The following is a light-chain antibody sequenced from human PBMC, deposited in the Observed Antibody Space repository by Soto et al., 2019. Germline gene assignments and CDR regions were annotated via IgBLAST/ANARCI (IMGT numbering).Light chain of an antibody. Sequence: DIQMTQSPSTLSASVGDRVTITCRPSQAVPNNMAWYQQKPGKPPKLLIYEESTLHSGVPSRFSGSGSRTEFTLTISSLQPDDSATYFCQQYNSYSWTFGQGTKVDIK. CDR1: QAVPNN. V-gene: IGKV1-5*03. J-gene: IGKJ1*01. CDR2: EES. CDR3: QQYNSYSWT.